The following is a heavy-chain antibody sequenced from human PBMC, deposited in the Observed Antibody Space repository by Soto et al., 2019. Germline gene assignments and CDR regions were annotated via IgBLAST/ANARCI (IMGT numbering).Heavy chain of an antibody. Sequence: PSETLSLTCTVTGDSISNRSYYWGWIRQPPGKGLEWIGSIYYSGSTYNNPSLKSRVSMSVDTSKNQFSLKLRSVTAADTALYYCARQRTSVVTQAYFDSWGQGSLVTVYS. CDR3: ARQRTSVVTQAYFDS. D-gene: IGHD2-21*02. J-gene: IGHJ4*02. CDR1: GDSISNRSYY. CDR2: IYYSGST. V-gene: IGHV4-39*01.